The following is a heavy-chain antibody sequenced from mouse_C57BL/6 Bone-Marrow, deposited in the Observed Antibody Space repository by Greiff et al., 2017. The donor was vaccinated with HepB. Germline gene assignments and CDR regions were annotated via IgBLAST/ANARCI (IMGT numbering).Heavy chain of an antibody. Sequence: QVHVKQPGAELVKPGASVKMSCKASGYTFTSYWITWVKQRPGQGLEWIGDIYPGSGSTNYNEKFKSKATLTVDTSSSTAYMQLSSLTSEDSAVYYCARSLYYSNYVYAMDYWGQGTSVTVSS. J-gene: IGHJ4*01. V-gene: IGHV1-55*01. CDR1: GYTFTSYW. CDR2: IYPGSGST. CDR3: ARSLYYSNYVYAMDY. D-gene: IGHD2-5*01.